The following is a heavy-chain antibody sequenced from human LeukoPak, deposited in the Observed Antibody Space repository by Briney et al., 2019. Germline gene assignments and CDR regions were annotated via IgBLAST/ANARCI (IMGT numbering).Heavy chain of an antibody. V-gene: IGHV1-18*01. CDR3: ARMTGYYTHRRGVGY. D-gene: IGHD3/OR15-3a*01. J-gene: IGHJ4*02. CDR2: ISAYNGNT. Sequence: ASVKVSCKASGYTFTSYGISWVRQAPGQGLEWMGWISAYNGNTNYAQKLQGRVTMTTDTSTSTAYMELRSLRSDDTAVYYCARMTGYYTHRRGVGYWGQGTLVTVSS. CDR1: GYTFTSYG.